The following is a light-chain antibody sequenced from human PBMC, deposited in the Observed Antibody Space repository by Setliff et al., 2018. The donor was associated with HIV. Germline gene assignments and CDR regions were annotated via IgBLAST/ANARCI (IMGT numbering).Light chain of an antibody. CDR1: QSLSSN. CDR2: GAS. V-gene: IGKV3-15*01. J-gene: IGKJ1*01. CDR3: QQYNNWPVT. Sequence: EIVMTQSPATLSVSPGERATLSCRASQSLSSNLAWYQHKPGQAPRLLIYGASTRATGIPARFSGGGSGTEFALSISSLQSEDFAVYYCQQYNNWPVTFGQGTK.